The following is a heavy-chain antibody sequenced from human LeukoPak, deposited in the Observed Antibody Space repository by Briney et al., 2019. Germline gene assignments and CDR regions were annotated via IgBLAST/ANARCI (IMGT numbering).Heavy chain of an antibody. Sequence: GGSLRLSCAASGFTFSRNWMSWVRQAPGKGLEWVANIKEDGSEKYYVDSVKGRLTISRDNAKNSLYLQMNSLRAEDTAVYYCARVTTVFGVLKYYYYMDVWGKGTTVTVSS. CDR2: IKEDGSEK. CDR3: ARVTTVFGVLKYYYYMDV. V-gene: IGHV3-7*01. J-gene: IGHJ6*03. CDR1: GFTFSRNW. D-gene: IGHD3-3*01.